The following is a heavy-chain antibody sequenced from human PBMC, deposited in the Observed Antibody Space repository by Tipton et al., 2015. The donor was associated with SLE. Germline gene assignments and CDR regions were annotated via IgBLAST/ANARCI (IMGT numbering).Heavy chain of an antibody. CDR2: IYYSGST. CDR3: ARDPVYGGNTGAFDI. Sequence: LRLSCTVSGGSISSSSYYWGWIRQPPGKGLEWIGYIYYSGSTNYNPSLKSRVTISVDTSKNQFSLKLSSVTAADTAVYYCARDPVYGGNTGAFDIWGQGTMVTVSS. V-gene: IGHV4-61*01. CDR1: GGSISSSSYY. J-gene: IGHJ3*02. D-gene: IGHD4-23*01.